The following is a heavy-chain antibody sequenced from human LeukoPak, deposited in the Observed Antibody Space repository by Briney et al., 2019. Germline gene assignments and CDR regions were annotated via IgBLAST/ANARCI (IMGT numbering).Heavy chain of an antibody. CDR3: AKSESGSYSGDFDY. J-gene: IGHJ4*02. Sequence: GGSLRLSCAASGFSVSNNYMSWVRQAPGKGLEWVSLIYSGGDKRYAASVKGRFTISRDNSKNTLYLQMNSLRAEDTAVYYCAKSESGSYSGDFDYWGQGTLVTVSS. D-gene: IGHD3-10*01. CDR2: IYSGGDK. CDR1: GFSVSNNY. V-gene: IGHV3-53*01.